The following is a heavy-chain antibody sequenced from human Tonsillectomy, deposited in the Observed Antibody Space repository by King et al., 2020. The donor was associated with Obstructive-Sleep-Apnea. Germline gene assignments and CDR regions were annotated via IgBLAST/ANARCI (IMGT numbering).Heavy chain of an antibody. CDR3: ARADDILTGYYGSLDY. CDR1: GFTFSSYA. D-gene: IGHD3-9*01. J-gene: IGHJ4*02. V-gene: IGHV3-30*04. CDR2: ISYDGSNK. Sequence: GGGGVQPGRSLRLSCAASGFTFSSYAMHWVRQAPGKGLEWVAVISYDGSNKYYADSVKGRFTISRDNSKNTLYLQMNSLRAEDTAVYYCARADDILTGYYGSLDYWGQGTLVTVSS.